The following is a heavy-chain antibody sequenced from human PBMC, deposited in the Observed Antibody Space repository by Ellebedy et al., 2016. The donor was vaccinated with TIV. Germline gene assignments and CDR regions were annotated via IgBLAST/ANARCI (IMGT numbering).Heavy chain of an antibody. CDR3: ARESTYCGADCYSLSDH. CDR1: GFSFSRFP. V-gene: IGHV3-30*09. D-gene: IGHD2-21*02. J-gene: IGHJ5*02. CDR2: ISGDGNNI. Sequence: PGGSLRLSCAASGFSFSRFPMHWVRQAPGKGLEWVALISGDGNNIYYADSVKGRFAISRDNSKSTLFLQMNSLRPEDTAVYYCARESTYCGADCYSLSDHWGQGALVTVSA.